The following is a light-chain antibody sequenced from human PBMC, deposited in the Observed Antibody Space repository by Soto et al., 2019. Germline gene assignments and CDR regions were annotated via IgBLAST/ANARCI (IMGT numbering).Light chain of an antibody. Sequence: EIVLTQSPGTLSLSPGERATLSCRASQSVGSIYLAWYQQRPGQAPRLLIYGASNRATGIPVRFSGSGSGTDFTLTISGLEPEDFAVYYCQQYIRWPLTFGGGTKVEIK. CDR3: QQYIRWPLT. J-gene: IGKJ4*01. CDR1: QSVGSIY. CDR2: GAS. V-gene: IGKV3-20*01.